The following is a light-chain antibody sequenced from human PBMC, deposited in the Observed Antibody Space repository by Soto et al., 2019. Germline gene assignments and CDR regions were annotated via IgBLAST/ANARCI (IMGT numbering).Light chain of an antibody. CDR2: DVN. J-gene: IGLJ2*01. CDR3: GSYTRSNSVI. V-gene: IGLV2-14*03. Sequence: QSALTQPASVSGSPGQSIAISCTGTSSDIGAYAYVSWYQQHPGKIPKLIVFDVNYRPSGVSSRFSGSKSGNTASQTISGLQAEDEADYYCGSYTRSNSVIFGGGTKLTVL. CDR1: SSDIGAYAY.